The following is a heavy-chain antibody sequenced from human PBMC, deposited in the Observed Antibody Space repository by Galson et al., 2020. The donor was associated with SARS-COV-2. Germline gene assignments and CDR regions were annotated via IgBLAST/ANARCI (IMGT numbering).Heavy chain of an antibody. CDR2: IYTSGST. Sequence: SETLSLTCTVSGGSISSYYWSWIRQPAGKGLEWIGRIYTSGSTNYNPSLKSRVTMSVDTSKNQFSLKLSSVTAADTAVYYCARDGYYYDSSGYLGFDYWGQGTLVTVSS. D-gene: IGHD3-22*01. CDR3: ARDGYYYDSSGYLGFDY. V-gene: IGHV4-4*07. J-gene: IGHJ4*02. CDR1: GGSISSYY.